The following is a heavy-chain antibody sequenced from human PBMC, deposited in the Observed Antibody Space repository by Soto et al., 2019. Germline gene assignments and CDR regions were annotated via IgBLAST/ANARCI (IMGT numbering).Heavy chain of an antibody. CDR3: ERDLDYGDQGSY. Sequence: EVQLVESGGGLVQPGGSLRLSCAASGFTFSSYEMNWVRQAPGKGLEWVSYISSSGSTIYYADSVKGRFTISRDNDKNSLYLQMNSLRAEDTAVYYCERDLDYGDQGSYWGQGTLVTVSS. D-gene: IGHD4-17*01. CDR2: ISSSGSTI. J-gene: IGHJ4*02. V-gene: IGHV3-48*03. CDR1: GFTFSSYE.